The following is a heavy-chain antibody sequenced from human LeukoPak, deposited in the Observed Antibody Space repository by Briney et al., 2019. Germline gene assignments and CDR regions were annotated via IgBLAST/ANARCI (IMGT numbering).Heavy chain of an antibody. Sequence: HSGGSLRLSCAASGFTFNNYWMSWVRQAPGKGLEWVANIKQDGSEKYYVDSVKGRFTISRDNAKNSLYLQMNSLRAEDTAVYYCATEYETSNSWGQGTLVTVSS. CDR2: IKQDGSEK. D-gene: IGHD3-3*01. J-gene: IGHJ4*02. CDR3: ATEYETSNS. CDR1: GFTFNNYW. V-gene: IGHV3-7*01.